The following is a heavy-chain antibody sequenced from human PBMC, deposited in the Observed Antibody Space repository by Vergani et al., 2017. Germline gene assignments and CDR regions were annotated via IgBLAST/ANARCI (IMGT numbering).Heavy chain of an antibody. J-gene: IGHJ4*02. CDR2: IKSKTDGGTT. CDR1: GFTFSNAW. Sequence: EVQLVESGGGLVKPGGSLRLSCAASGFTFSNAWMSWVRQAPGKGLEWVGRIKSKTDGGTTDYAAPVKGRFTITRDDSKNTLYLQMNSLKTEDTALYYCTTDGSPIAGAGTGDYWGQGTLVTVSS. V-gene: IGHV3-15*01. D-gene: IGHD6-19*01. CDR3: TTDGSPIAGAGTGDY.